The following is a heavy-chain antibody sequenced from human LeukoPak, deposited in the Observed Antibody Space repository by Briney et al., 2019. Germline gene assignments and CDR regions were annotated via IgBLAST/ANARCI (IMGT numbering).Heavy chain of an antibody. CDR1: GGSISSYY. CDR2: IYYSGST. Sequence: SETLSLTCTVSGGSISSYYWSWIRQPPGKGLEWIGYIYYSGSTNYNPSLKSRVTISVDTSKNQFSLKLSSGTAADTAVYYCARATPGFNYDFWSGYYTYFDYWGQGTLVTVS. J-gene: IGHJ4*02. CDR3: ARATPGFNYDFWSGYYTYFDY. D-gene: IGHD3-3*01. V-gene: IGHV4-59*01.